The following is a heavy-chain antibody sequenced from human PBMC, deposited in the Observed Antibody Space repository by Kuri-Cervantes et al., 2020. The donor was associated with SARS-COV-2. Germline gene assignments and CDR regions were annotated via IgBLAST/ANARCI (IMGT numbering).Heavy chain of an antibody. J-gene: IGHJ4*02. Sequence: SGPTLVKPTQTLTLTCTFSGFSLSTSGMCVSWIRQPPGKALEWPARIDWDDDKYYKTSLKTRLTISKDTSKNQVVLTMTSVDPVDTGTYYCARIQATTVIADYWGQGTLVTVSS. CDR1: GFSLSTSGMC. CDR2: IDWDDDK. V-gene: IGHV2-70*11. CDR3: ARIQATTVIADY. D-gene: IGHD4-11*01.